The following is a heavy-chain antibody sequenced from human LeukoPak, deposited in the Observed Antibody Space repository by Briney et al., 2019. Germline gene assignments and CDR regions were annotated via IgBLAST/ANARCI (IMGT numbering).Heavy chain of an antibody. CDR3: ARGYSSSWYSWFDP. D-gene: IGHD6-13*01. Sequence: ASVKVSCKASGYTFTSYGISWVRQAPGQGLEWMGWIGAYNGNTNYAQKLQGRVTMTTDTSTSTAYMELRSLRSDDTAVYYCARGYSSSWYSWFDPWGQGTLVTVSS. CDR2: IGAYNGNT. CDR1: GYTFTSYG. J-gene: IGHJ5*02. V-gene: IGHV1-18*01.